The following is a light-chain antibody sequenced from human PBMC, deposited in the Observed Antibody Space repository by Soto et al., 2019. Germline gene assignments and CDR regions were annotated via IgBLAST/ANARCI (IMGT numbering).Light chain of an antibody. Sequence: DIQMTQSPSSLSASVGDRVTITSRASQSISSYLSWYQQVPGNAPKLLIYVASNLQSGVPSRFSGSGSGTDFTLTITSLQPEDFATYYCQQSYSTPYTFGQGTSLEIK. CDR1: QSISSY. CDR2: VAS. J-gene: IGKJ2*01. V-gene: IGKV1-39*01. CDR3: QQSYSTPYT.